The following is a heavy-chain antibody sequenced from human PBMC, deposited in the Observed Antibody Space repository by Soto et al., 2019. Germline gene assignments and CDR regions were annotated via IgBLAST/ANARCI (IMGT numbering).Heavy chain of an antibody. CDR1: GGAFSSYS. CDR3: ARPFLDYYDSSGYYPGNYYYYYGMDV. CDR2: IIPIFGTA. D-gene: IGHD3-22*01. V-gene: IGHV1-69*13. J-gene: IGHJ6*02. Sequence: SVKVSWKGSGGAFSSYSISWVLQAPGQGLEWMGGIIPIFGTANYAQKFQGRVTITADESTSTAYMELSSLRSEDTAVYYCARPFLDYYDSSGYYPGNYYYYYGMDVWGQGTTVTVSS.